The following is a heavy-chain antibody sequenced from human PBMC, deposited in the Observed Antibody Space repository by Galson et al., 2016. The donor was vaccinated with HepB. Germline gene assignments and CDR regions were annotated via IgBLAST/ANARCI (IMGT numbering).Heavy chain of an antibody. CDR1: NAC. CDR2: IKSKTDGGTA. Sequence: NACMSWVRQAPGKGLEWVGRIKSKTDGGTADYAAPVKGRFTISRDDSKNTLFLQMNSLKTEDTAVYYCTTECLGACYTGHYYFGMDVWGKGTTVTVSS. CDR3: TTECLGACYTGHYYFGMDV. D-gene: IGHD3-16*02. J-gene: IGHJ6*04. V-gene: IGHV3-15*01.